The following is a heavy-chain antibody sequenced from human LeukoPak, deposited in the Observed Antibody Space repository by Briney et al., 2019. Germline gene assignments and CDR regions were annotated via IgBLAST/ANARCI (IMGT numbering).Heavy chain of an antibody. D-gene: IGHD3-10*01. CDR1: GYAFSGY. V-gene: IGHV1-2*02. CDR3: ARGVASGLDP. CDR2: ISPNGGGT. Sequence: ASVKVSCKTSGYAFSGYLHWVRQAPGQGPEWMGWISPNGGGTNYAHKFRGRVMMTRDTSISTAYMELSSLRSDDTAMYYCARGVASGLDPWGQGTLVTVSS. J-gene: IGHJ5*02.